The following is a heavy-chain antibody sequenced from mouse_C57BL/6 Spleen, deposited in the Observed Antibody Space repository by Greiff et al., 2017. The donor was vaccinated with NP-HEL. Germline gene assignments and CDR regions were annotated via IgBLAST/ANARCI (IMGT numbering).Heavy chain of an antibody. V-gene: IGHV1-82*01. CDR1: GYAFSSSW. CDR3: AREGYSNRRDYARDY. J-gene: IGHJ4*01. D-gene: IGHD2-5*01. Sequence: VQLQQSGPELVKPGASVKISCKASGYAFSSSWMNWVQQRPGKGLEWIGRIYPGDGDTNYNGKFKGKATLTADKSSSTAYMQLSSRTSEDSAVYFCAREGYSNRRDYARDYWGQGTSGTVSA. CDR2: IYPGDGDT.